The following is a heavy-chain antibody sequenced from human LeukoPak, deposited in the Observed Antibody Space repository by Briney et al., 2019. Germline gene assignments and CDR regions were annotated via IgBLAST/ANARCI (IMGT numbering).Heavy chain of an antibody. V-gene: IGHV4-61*01. D-gene: IGHD2-2*01. CDR2: IYGSGST. J-gene: IGHJ5*02. CDR3: VRDTGRYCGSSSCPRGPGWLDP. Sequence: SETLSLTCTVSGGPVNRGNYFWSWIRQPPGKGLEWIGYIYGSGSTIYNPSLKSRVTISVDTSENQFSLKLSSVTAADTAIYYCVRDTGRYCGSSSCPRGPGWLDPWGQGTLVTVSS. CDR1: GGPVNRGNYF.